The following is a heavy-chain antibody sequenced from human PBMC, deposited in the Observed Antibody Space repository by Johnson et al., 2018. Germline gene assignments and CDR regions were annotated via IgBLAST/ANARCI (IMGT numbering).Heavy chain of an antibody. CDR1: GFTFSSYS. CDR3: TRDHPTWLADSFDV. J-gene: IGHJ3*01. CDR2: ISSSSSAL. D-gene: IGHD5-24*01. Sequence: VQLVESGGGLVQPGGSLRLSCAASGFTFSSYSMNWVRQAPGKGLEWVSYISSSSSALYYADSVKGLFTISRDNAKKSLFLHMNSLSDEDTAVYYCTRDHPTWLADSFDVWGQGTMVTVSS. V-gene: IGHV3-48*02.